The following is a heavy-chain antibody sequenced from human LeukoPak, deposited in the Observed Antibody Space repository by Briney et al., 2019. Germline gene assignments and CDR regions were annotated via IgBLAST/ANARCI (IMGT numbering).Heavy chain of an antibody. CDR3: ANCGNFDCS. CDR1: GFTFSAYN. CDR2: ITTSSSYM. D-gene: IGHD3-9*01. J-gene: IGHJ4*02. V-gene: IGHV3-21*04. Sequence: GGSLRLYCAASGFTFSAYNMNWVRRTPGKGLEWVSSITTSSSYMFYADSVRGRFTISRDNAENSLYLQMNSLRAEDTALYYCANCGNFDCSWGQGTLVTVSS.